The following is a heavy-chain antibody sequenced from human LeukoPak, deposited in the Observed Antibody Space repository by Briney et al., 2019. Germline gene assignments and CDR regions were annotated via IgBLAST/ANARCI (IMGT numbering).Heavy chain of an antibody. CDR1: GFTFSSYG. V-gene: IGHV3-30*18. D-gene: IGHD1-1*01. CDR3: AKDWNDAYDI. Sequence: GGSLRLSCAASGFTFSSYGMHWVRQAPGKGLEWVAVISYDGSNKYYADSVKGRFTISRDNSKNTLYLQMNSLRAEDTAVYYCAKDWNDAYDIWDQGTMVTVSS. J-gene: IGHJ3*02. CDR2: ISYDGSNK.